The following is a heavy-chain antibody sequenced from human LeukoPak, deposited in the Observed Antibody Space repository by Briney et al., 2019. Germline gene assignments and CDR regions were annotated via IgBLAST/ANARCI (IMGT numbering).Heavy chain of an antibody. CDR1: GYTFTVYY. Sequence: ASVTVSFKASGYTFTVYYMHWVRQAPGQGLEWMGWIDPNSGGTNYAQKFQGRVTMTRDTSISTAYMELSRLRSDDTAVYYCAKEDGIGYFDYWGQGTLVTVSS. V-gene: IGHV1-2*02. CDR3: AKEDGIGYFDY. CDR2: IDPNSGGT. J-gene: IGHJ4*02. D-gene: IGHD5-24*01.